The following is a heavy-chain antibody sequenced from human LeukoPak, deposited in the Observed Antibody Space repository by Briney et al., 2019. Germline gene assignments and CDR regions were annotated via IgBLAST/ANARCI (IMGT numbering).Heavy chain of an antibody. CDR1: GFTFSSYW. D-gene: IGHD1-26*01. Sequence: GGSLRLSCAASGFTFSSYWMHWVRQAPGKGLVWVSRINSDGSSTSYADSVKGRFTTSRDNAKNTLYLQMNSLRAEDTAVYYCARSPYKWELLGFDYWGQGTLVTVSS. J-gene: IGHJ4*02. V-gene: IGHV3-74*01. CDR2: INSDGSST. CDR3: ARSPYKWELLGFDY.